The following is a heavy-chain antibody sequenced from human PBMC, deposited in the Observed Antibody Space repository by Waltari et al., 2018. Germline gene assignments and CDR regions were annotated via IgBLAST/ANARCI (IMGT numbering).Heavy chain of an antibody. D-gene: IGHD2-2*01. J-gene: IGHJ4*02. CDR1: GFTFSSYS. Sequence: EVQLVESGGGLVQPGGSLRLSCAASGFTFSSYSMNWVRQAPGKGLEWVSYISSSSRTIYDAESVKGRFTISRDNAKNSLYLQMSSLRAEDTAVYYCATLVVPAADFDYWGQGTLVTVSS. V-gene: IGHV3-48*01. CDR3: ATLVVPAADFDY. CDR2: ISSSSRTI.